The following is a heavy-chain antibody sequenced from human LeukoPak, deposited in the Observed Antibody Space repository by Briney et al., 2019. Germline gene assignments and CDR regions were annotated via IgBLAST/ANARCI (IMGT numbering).Heavy chain of an antibody. Sequence: PGRSLRLSCAASGFTFSNYGVHCVRQAPDKGREWVAFISYEGSTKYNVDSVEGRLSISRDNSKNTLHLQMNNLRAEGTALYYCARDDYGFDPWGQGTLVTVSS. V-gene: IGHV3-30*04. CDR1: GFTFSNYG. CDR2: ISYEGSTK. D-gene: IGHD4-17*01. CDR3: ARDDYGFDP. J-gene: IGHJ5*02.